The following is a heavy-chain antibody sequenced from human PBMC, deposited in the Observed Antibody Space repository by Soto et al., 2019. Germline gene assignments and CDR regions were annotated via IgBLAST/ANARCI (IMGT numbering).Heavy chain of an antibody. CDR2: IYYSGST. Sequence: LSLTCAVSGGSISSSNWWSWVRQPPGKGLEWIGYIYYSGSTYYNPSLKSRVTISVDTSKNQFSLKLTSVTAADTAMYYCARQPYDSTGYYYGAWGQGTLVTVSS. D-gene: IGHD3-22*01. CDR1: GGSISSSNW. V-gene: IGHV4-4*02. CDR3: ARQPYDSTGYYYGA. J-gene: IGHJ5*02.